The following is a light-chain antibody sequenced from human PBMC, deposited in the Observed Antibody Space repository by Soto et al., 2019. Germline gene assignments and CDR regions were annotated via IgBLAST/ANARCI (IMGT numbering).Light chain of an antibody. CDR1: RSDVGGYNY. CDR3: SSYSASSTL. CDR2: DVS. V-gene: IGLV2-14*03. J-gene: IGLJ3*02. Sequence: QSALTQPASVSGSPGQSITISCTGSRSDVGGYNYVSWYQHHPGKTPKLIIYDVSNRPSGVSDRFSGSKSAITASLTISGLQAEDEADYYCSSYSASSTLFGGGTKLTVL.